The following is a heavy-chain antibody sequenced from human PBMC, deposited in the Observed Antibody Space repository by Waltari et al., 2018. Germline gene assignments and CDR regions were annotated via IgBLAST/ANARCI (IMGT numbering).Heavy chain of an antibody. V-gene: IGHV1-3*01. D-gene: IGHD5-12*01. CDR2: INAANGNT. CDR3: ARDKDSGTYYYDYYGMDV. CDR1: GYTFTSYA. J-gene: IGHJ6*02. Sequence: QVQLVQSGAEVKKPGASVKVSCKASGYTFTSYAMHWVRQAPGQRLEWMGWINAANGNTKYSQKFQGRVTITRDTSARAAHMELSSLRSEDTAVYYCARDKDSGTYYYDYYGMDVWGQGTTVTVSS.